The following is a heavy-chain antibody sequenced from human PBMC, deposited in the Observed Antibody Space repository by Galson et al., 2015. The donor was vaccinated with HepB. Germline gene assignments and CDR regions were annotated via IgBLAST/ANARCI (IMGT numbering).Heavy chain of an antibody. CDR2: MNPNSGHT. CDR3: AREGARGSADL. D-gene: IGHD3-10*01. CDR1: GYTFISYD. V-gene: IGHV1-8*01. J-gene: IGHJ5*02. Sequence: SVKVSCKASGYTFISYDIIWVRQATGQGLEWMGWMNPNSGHTGYAQKFQGRVTMTRNTSTSTAYMELSSLRSEDTALYYCAREGARGSADLWGQGTLVTVSS.